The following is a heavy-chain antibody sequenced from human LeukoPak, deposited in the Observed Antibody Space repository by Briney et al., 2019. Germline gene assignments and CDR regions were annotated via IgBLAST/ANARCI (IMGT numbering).Heavy chain of an antibody. V-gene: IGHV1-18*01. CDR3: ARDGDCSSTSCPDY. CDR1: GYTFTSYG. CDR2: ISAYNGNT. Sequence: ALVKVSCKASGYTFTSYGISWVRQAPGQGLEWMGWISAYNGNTNYAQKLQGRVTMTTDTSTSTAYMELRSLRSDDTAVYYCARDGDCSSTSCPDYWGQGTLVTVSS. D-gene: IGHD2-2*03. J-gene: IGHJ4*02.